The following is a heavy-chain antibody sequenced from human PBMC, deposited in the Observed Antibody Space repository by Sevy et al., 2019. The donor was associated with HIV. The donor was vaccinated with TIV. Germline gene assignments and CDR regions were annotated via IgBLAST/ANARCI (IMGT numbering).Heavy chain of an antibody. CDR1: GGSITSLY. CDR3: VGENAGGSGYS. J-gene: IGHJ4*02. CDR2: IYSNGHI. Sequence: SETLSLTCTVSGGSITSLYWNWIRQPPGKGLEWIANIYSNGHINYNPSLKSRVTLSLDTSKNQFSLRLSSVTAADTARYYSVGENAGGSGYSWGQGTRVTVSS. D-gene: IGHD6-19*01. V-gene: IGHV4-59*08.